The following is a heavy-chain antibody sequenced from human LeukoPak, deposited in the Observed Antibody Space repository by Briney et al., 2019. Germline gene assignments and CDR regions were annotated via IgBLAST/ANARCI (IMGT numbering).Heavy chain of an antibody. J-gene: IGHJ4*02. D-gene: IGHD6-19*01. CDR3: ARGGWSVDY. Sequence: PSETLSLTCTVSGGSMSSYYWSWIRQPPGKGLEWIGYIYYNGKTNYSPSLNSRVTISVDTSRNPFSLKLNSVTAADTAVYYCARGGWSVDYWGQGTLVTVSS. CDR2: IYYNGKT. V-gene: IGHV4-59*08. CDR1: GGSMSSYY.